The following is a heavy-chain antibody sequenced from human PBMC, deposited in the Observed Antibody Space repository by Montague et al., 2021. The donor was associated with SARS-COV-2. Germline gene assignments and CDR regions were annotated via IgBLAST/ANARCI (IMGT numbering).Heavy chain of an antibody. CDR3: ARSSGYNYDISYYGMDV. CDR2: IYYSGST. V-gene: IGHV4-39*01. CDR1: GGSISSSDYE. D-gene: IGHD5-18*01. Sequence: SETLSLTCTVSGGSISSSDYEWGWIRQPPGKGLEWIGTIYYSGSTYYSPSLKSRVTISVDTSKNQFSLKLTSLTAADTAVYYCARSSGYNYDISYYGMDVWGQGTTVTVSS. J-gene: IGHJ6*02.